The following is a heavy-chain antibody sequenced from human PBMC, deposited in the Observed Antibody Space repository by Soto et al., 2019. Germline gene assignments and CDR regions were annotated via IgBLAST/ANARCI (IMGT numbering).Heavy chain of an antibody. D-gene: IGHD3-3*01. V-gene: IGHV3-21*01. CDR1: GFTFSSYS. CDR2: ISSSSSYI. J-gene: IGHJ6*02. Sequence: LRLSCAASGFTFSSYSMNWVRQAPGKGLEWVSSISSSSSYIYYADSVKGRFTISRDNAKNSLYLQMNSLRAEDTAVYYCVRGDYDFWRGYYGMDVWGQGTTVTVSS. CDR3: VRGDYDFWRGYYGMDV.